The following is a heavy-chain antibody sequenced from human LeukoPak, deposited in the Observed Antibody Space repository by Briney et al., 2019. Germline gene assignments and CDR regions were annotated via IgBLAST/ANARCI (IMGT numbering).Heavy chain of an antibody. CDR2: INPNSGGT. D-gene: IGHD4-23*01. V-gene: IGHV1-2*02. J-gene: IGHJ4*02. CDR1: GYTFTGYY. CDR3: ARARDYGGNSGPGDY. Sequence: ASVKVSCKASGYTFTGYYMHWVRQAPGQGLEWMGWINPNSGGTNYAQKFQGRVTITADESTSTAYMELSSLRSEDTAVYYCARARDYGGNSGPGDYWGQGTLVTVSS.